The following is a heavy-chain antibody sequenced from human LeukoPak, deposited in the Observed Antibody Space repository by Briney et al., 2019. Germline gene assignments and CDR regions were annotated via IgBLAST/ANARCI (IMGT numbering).Heavy chain of an antibody. CDR2: INPSGGST. CDR3: ARAGRSDYYDSSGYPSFCFDY. CDR1: GYTFTSYY. V-gene: IGHV1-46*01. J-gene: IGHJ4*02. Sequence: ASVKVSCKASGYTFTSYYMHWVRHAPGQGLEWMGIINPSGGSTSYAQKFQGRVTMTRDTSTSTVYMELSSLRSEDTAVYYCARAGRSDYYDSSGYPSFCFDYWGRGTLVTVSS. D-gene: IGHD3-22*01.